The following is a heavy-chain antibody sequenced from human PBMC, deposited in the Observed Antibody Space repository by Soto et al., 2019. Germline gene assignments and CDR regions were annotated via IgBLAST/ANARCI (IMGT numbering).Heavy chain of an antibody. CDR1: GGTFSSYA. J-gene: IGHJ4*02. V-gene: IGHV1-69*13. Sequence: SVKVSCKASGGTFSSYAISWVRQAPGQGLEWMGGIVPIFGTANYAQKFQGRVTITADESTSTAYMELSGLRSEDTAVYYCASDRGWLQLIFDYWGQGTLVTVSS. D-gene: IGHD5-12*01. CDR3: ASDRGWLQLIFDY. CDR2: IVPIFGTA.